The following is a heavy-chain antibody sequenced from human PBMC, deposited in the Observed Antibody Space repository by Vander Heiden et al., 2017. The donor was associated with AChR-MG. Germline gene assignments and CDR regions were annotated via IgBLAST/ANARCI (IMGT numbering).Heavy chain of an antibody. CDR3: AKDILPSFVRYFDY. V-gene: IGHV3-23*01. CDR1: GFTLSSFA. J-gene: IGHJ4*02. CDR2: ISGSGVST. D-gene: IGHD3-9*01. Sequence: EVQLLESGGGLVQPGGSLRLSCAASGFTLSSFAMSGVRQAPGKGLEWVSAISGSGVSTYYADSVKGRFTISRDNSKNTLYLQMNSLRAEDTAVYYCAKDILPSFVRYFDYWGQGTLVTVSS.